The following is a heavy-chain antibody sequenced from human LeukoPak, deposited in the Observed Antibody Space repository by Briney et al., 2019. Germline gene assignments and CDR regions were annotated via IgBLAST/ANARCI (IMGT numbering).Heavy chain of an antibody. CDR2: ISSSGSTI. V-gene: IGHV3-11*01. CDR3: ARPGNYYYYYMDV. J-gene: IGHJ6*03. CDR1: GFSFTTYW. Sequence: GESLRLSCAASGFSFTTYWMSWVRQAPGKGLEWVSYISSSGSTIYYADSVKGRFTISRDNAKNSLYLQMNSLRAEDTAVYYCARPGNYYYYYMDVWGKGTTVTISS.